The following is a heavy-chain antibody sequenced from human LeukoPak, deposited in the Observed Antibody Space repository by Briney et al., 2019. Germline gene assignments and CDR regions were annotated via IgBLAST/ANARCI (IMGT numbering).Heavy chain of an antibody. CDR1: GFTFSSYW. CDR2: IRYDGSNK. V-gene: IGHV3-30*02. D-gene: IGHD3-10*01. J-gene: IGHJ4*02. CDR3: AKSMVRGVIITDY. Sequence: TGGSLRLSCAASGFTFSSYWMSWVRQAPGKGLEGGAFIRYDGSNKYYADSVKGRFTISRDNSKNTLYLQMNSLRAEDTAVYYCAKSMVRGVIITDYWGQGTLVTVSS.